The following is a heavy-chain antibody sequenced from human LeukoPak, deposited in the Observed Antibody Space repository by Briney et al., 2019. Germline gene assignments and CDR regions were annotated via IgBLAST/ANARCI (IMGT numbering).Heavy chain of an antibody. V-gene: IGHV1-18*01. CDR3: ARDLGYDYVWGSYPSFDY. CDR2: ISAYNGNT. Sequence: GASVKLSCKASGYTFTSYGISWVRQAPGQGLEWMGWISAYNGNTNYAQKLQGRVTMTTDTSTSTAYMELRSLRSDNTAVYYCARDLGYDYVWGSYPSFDYWGQGTLVTVSS. J-gene: IGHJ4*02. CDR1: GYTFTSYG. D-gene: IGHD3-16*01.